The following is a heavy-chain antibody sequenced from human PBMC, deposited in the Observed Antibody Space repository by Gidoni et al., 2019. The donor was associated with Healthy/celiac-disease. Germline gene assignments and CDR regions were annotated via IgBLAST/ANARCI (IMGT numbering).Heavy chain of an antibody. Sequence: QVQLQQWGAGLLKPSETLSLTCAVYGGSFSGYYWSWIRQPPGKGLEWIGEINHSGSTNYNPSLKSRVTISVDTSKNQFSLKLSSVTAADTAVYYCAREIQGRGLYWGQGTLVTVSS. CDR2: INHSGST. CDR3: AREIQGRGLY. CDR1: GGSFSGYY. J-gene: IGHJ4*02. D-gene: IGHD3-10*01. V-gene: IGHV4-34*01.